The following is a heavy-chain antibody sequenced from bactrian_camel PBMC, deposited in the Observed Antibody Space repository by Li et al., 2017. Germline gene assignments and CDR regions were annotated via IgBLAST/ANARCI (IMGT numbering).Heavy chain of an antibody. J-gene: IGHJ4*01. D-gene: IGHD1*01. CDR2: FDVGRRTP. V-gene: IGHV3S1*01. CDR1: GYTAGRYC. CDR3: AAVEKDVGTKLLRLRPSSYTF. Sequence: QLVESGGGPVQAGGSLRLSCVTSGYTAGRYCMGWFHQAPGKEREGVAGFDVGRRTPYYVDSVKGRFTISKDNAKNTLYLQMNSVKPEDTGMYFCAAVEKDVGTKLLRLRPSSYTFWGQGTQV.